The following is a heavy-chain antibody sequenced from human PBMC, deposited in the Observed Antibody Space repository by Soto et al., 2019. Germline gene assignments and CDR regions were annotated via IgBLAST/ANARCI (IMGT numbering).Heavy chain of an antibody. CDR1: GFTFSSYS. J-gene: IGHJ4*02. CDR3: ASQADTYYDYIWGSYRYGSGGDLIDY. Sequence: EVQLVESGGGLVKPGGSLRLSCAASGFTFSSYSMNWVRQAPGKGLEWVSSISSSSSYIYYADSVKGRFTISRDNAKNSLYLQMNSLRAEDTAVYYCASQADTYYDYIWGSYRYGSGGDLIDYWGQGTLVTVSS. D-gene: IGHD3-16*02. V-gene: IGHV3-21*01. CDR2: ISSSSSYI.